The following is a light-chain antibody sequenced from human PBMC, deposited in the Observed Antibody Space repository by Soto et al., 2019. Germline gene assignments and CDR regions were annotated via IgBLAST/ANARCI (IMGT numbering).Light chain of an antibody. CDR3: QSGDFIWV. Sequence: SYELTQSPSVSVSPGQTARITCSGDVLSKKYTYWYQQRPGQAPVLVMYKDTERPSGISERFSGSSSGTTVTLTISGVQAEDEADYYCQSGDFIWVFGGGTKLTVL. CDR2: KDT. V-gene: IGLV3-25*02. J-gene: IGLJ3*02. CDR1: VLSKKY.